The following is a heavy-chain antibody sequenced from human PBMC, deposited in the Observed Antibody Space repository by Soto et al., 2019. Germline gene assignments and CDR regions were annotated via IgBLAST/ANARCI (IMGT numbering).Heavy chain of an antibody. CDR3: AREVVVVVAATEGSAFDI. CDR2: IYYSGST. J-gene: IGHJ3*02. Sequence: QVQLQESGPGLVKPSETLSLTCTVSGGSISSYYWSWIRQPPGKGLEWIGYIYYSGSTNYNPSLKSRVTISVDTSKNQFSLKLSSVTAADTAVYYCAREVVVVVAATEGSAFDIWGQGTMVTVSS. CDR1: GGSISSYY. V-gene: IGHV4-59*01. D-gene: IGHD2-15*01.